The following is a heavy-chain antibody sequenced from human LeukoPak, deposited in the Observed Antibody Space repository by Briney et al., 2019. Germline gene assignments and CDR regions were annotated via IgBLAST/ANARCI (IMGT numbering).Heavy chain of an antibody. V-gene: IGHV1-2*02. D-gene: IGHD5-24*01. Sequence: ASVKVSCKASGYTFTGYYMHWVRQAPGQGLEWMGWINPNSGDTNYAQKFQGRVTMTRDTSISTAYMELSRLRSDDTAVYYCAGGEDGYNPRVYYYYYMDVWGKGTTVTVSS. J-gene: IGHJ6*03. CDR3: AGGEDGYNPRVYYYYYMDV. CDR1: GYTFTGYY. CDR2: INPNSGDT.